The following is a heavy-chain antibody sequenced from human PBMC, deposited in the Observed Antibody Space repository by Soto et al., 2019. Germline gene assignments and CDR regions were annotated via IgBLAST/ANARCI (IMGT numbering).Heavy chain of an antibody. CDR3: ARIIPAYGMAV. D-gene: IGHD3-3*01. V-gene: IGHV5-10-1*01. J-gene: IGHJ6*01. CDR2: VDPSDSYT. CDR1: GDSFTSYW. Sequence: GESLKIPCKGSGDSFTSYWIRWVRQMGGRGLEWMGRVDPSDSYTNYSPSFQGHVTISADKSISTAYLQWSSLKASDTAMYYCARIIPAYGMAVWGQGTTVTVAS.